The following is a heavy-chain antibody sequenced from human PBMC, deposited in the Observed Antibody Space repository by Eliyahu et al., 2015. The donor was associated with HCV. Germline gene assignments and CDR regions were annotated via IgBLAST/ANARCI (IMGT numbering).Heavy chain of an antibody. CDR2: IFWNEDK. D-gene: IGHD2-2*01. CDR1: GFSLSLSGMG. CDR3: ARIRYDSSFYFDY. Sequence: QITLKESGPTLLKPTQTLTLTCTLSGFSLSLSGMGVRWIRQPPGKALEWLALIFWNEDKTYTPSLKTRLTITKDTSKNQVVLTMTNLDPVDTATYYCARIRYDSSFYFDYWGQGTLVTVSS. J-gene: IGHJ4*02. V-gene: IGHV2-5*01.